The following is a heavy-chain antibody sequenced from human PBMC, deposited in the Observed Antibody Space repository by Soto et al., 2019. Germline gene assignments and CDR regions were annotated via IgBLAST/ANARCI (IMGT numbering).Heavy chain of an antibody. V-gene: IGHV1-3*01. D-gene: IGHD2-2*01. Sequence: QVQLVQSGAEVENPGASVKVSCKASGYTFTNYAVHWVRQAPGQRLEWMGWINAGNGNTRYSQKFQGRVTITRDTPARTVYMELSSLRSEDTAVYYCARGHLAVVPVASWFYYMDVWGKGTTVTVSS. CDR1: GYTFTNYA. J-gene: IGHJ6*03. CDR3: ARGHLAVVPVASWFYYMDV. CDR2: INAGNGNT.